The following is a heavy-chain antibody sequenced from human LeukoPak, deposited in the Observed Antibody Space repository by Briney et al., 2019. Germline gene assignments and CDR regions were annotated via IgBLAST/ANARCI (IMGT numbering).Heavy chain of an antibody. D-gene: IGHD5-18*01. J-gene: IGHJ4*02. CDR3: AKSPATWIQLWLGDFDY. CDR1: GFTVSSNY. CDR2: IYSGGST. Sequence: GGSLRLSCAASGFTVSSNYMSWVRQAPGKGLEWVSVIYSGGSTYYADSVKGRFTISGDNSKNTLYLQMNSLRAEDTAVYYCAKSPATWIQLWLGDFDYWGQGTLVTVSS. V-gene: IGHV3-53*01.